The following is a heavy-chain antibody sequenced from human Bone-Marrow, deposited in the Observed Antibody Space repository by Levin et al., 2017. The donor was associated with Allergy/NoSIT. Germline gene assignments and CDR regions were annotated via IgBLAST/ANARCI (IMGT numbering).Heavy chain of an antibody. J-gene: IGHJ5*02. Sequence: KAGGSLRLSCTASGFTFGDDAMSWFRQAPGKGLEWVGFIRSKAYGGTAEYAASVKGRFTISRDDSKSIAYLQMNSLKTEDTAVYYCARDVSLTAAWGQGTLVTVSS. V-gene: IGHV3-49*05. CDR3: ARDVSLTAA. CDR1: GFTFGDDA. CDR2: IRSKAYGGTA. D-gene: IGHD6-13*01.